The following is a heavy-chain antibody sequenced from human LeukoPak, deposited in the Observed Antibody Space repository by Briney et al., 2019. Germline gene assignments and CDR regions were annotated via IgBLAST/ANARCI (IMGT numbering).Heavy chain of an antibody. CDR1: GFTFSSYG. V-gene: IGHV3-30*18. CDR2: ISYDGSNK. CDR3: AKDYYDSSGYYYVDRWFDY. J-gene: IGHJ4*02. D-gene: IGHD3-22*01. Sequence: AGGSLRLSCAASGFTFSSYGMHWVRQAPGKGLEWVAVISYDGSNKYYADSVKGRFTISRDNSKNTLYLQMNSLRAEDTAVYYCAKDYYDSSGYYYVDRWFDYWGQGTLVTVSS.